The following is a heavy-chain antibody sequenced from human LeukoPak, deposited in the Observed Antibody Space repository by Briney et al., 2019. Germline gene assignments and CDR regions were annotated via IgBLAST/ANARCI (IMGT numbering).Heavy chain of an antibody. CDR1: GYTLTELS. CDR3: ATVSVRYSYGYRYYYGMDV. D-gene: IGHD5-18*01. Sequence: ASVKVSCKVSGYTLTELSMHWVRQAPGKGLEWMGGFDPEDGETIYAQKFQGRVTMTEDTSTDTAYMDLSSLRSEDTAVCYCATVSVRYSYGYRYYYGMDVWGQGTTVTVSS. CDR2: FDPEDGET. V-gene: IGHV1-24*01. J-gene: IGHJ6*02.